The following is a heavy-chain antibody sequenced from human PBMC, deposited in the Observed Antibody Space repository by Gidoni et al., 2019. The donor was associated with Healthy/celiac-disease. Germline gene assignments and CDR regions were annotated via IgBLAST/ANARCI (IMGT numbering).Heavy chain of an antibody. CDR1: GFTVSSNY. Sequence: EVQLVEPGGGLIQPGGSLRLSCAASGFTVSSNYMSWARQGPGKGLEWVSVIYCGSSTYDADAVKGRFTISRNNTKNTLYLKMSSLRAEETAVYYCARDGISSSWYWYFDLWGRGTLVTVSS. J-gene: IGHJ2*01. D-gene: IGHD6-13*01. V-gene: IGHV3-53*01. CDR3: ARDGISSSWYWYFDL. CDR2: IYCGSST.